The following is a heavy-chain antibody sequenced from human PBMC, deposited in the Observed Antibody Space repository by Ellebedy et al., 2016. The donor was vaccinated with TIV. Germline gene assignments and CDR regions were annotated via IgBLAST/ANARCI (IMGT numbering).Heavy chain of an antibody. CDR3: ARAVGGVGST. D-gene: IGHD1-26*01. CDR2: IKQDGSEK. J-gene: IGHJ4*02. CDR1: GFTFRSYW. Sequence: GGSLRLSXAASGFTFRSYWMTWVRQAPGKGLEWVANIKQDGSEKYYVDSVKGRFTISRDNAKNSVYLQMNSLRAEDTAVYYCARAVGGVGSTWGQGTLVTVSS. V-gene: IGHV3-7*01.